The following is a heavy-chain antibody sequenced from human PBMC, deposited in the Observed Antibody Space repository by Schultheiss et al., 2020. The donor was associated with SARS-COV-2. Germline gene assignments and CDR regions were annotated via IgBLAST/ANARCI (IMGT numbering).Heavy chain of an antibody. V-gene: IGHV4-61*08. CDR1: GGSISSGGYY. CDR3: ASTHDYSNYPNWFDP. D-gene: IGHD4-11*01. J-gene: IGHJ5*02. CDR2: INHSGST. Sequence: SETLSLTCTVSGGSISSGGYYWSWIRQPPGKGLEWIGEINHSGSTNYNPSLKSRVTISVDTSKNQFSLEVTSVTAADTAVYYCASTHDYSNYPNWFDPWGQGTLVTVSS.